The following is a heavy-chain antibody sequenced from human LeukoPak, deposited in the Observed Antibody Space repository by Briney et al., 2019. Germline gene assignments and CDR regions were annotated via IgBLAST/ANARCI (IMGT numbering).Heavy chain of an antibody. V-gene: IGHV1-2*02. CDR3: ARVSGTSYFNNGGP. D-gene: IGHD2-8*01. CDR1: GYTFTDYY. Sequence: ASVKVSRKASGYTFTDYYIYWVRQAPGQGGEWMGWIVADSGGTNYAQKFQGRVTMTRDTSISTAYMELGRLRSDDTAVYYCARVSGTSYFNNGGPWGQGSLVTVSS. J-gene: IGHJ5*02. CDR2: IVADSGGT.